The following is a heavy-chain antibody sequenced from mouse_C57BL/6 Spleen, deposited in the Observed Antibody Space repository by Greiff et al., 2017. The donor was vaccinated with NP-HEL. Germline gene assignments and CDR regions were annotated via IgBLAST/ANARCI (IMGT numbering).Heavy chain of an antibody. CDR2: ISSGGDYI. CDR1: GFTFSSYA. D-gene: IGHD1-1*01. V-gene: IGHV5-9-1*02. J-gene: IGHJ2*01. CDR3: TRAPLYGSSYVYFDY. Sequence: EVKLEESGEGLVKPGGSLELSCAASGFTFSSYAMSWVRQTPEKRLEWVAYISSGGDYIYYADTVKGRFTISRDNARNTLYLQMSSLKSEDTAMYYCTRAPLYGSSYVYFDYWGQGTTLTVSS.